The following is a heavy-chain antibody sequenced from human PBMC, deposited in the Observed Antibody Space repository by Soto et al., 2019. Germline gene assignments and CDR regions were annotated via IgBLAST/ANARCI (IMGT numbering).Heavy chain of an antibody. CDR3: ARVAGGHYSTNWFDP. Sequence: PGGSLRLSCAASGFTVSSNYMSWVRQAPGKGLEWVSVIYSGGSTYFADSVKDRFSISRDNSKNTLHLQMNSLRAEDTAVYYCARVAGGHYSTNWFDPWGEGTLVTVSS. CDR1: GFTVSSNY. J-gene: IGHJ5*02. CDR2: IYSGGST. V-gene: IGHV3-66*01. D-gene: IGHD3-3*01.